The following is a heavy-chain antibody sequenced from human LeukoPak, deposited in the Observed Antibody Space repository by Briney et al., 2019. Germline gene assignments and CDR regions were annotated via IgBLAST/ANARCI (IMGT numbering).Heavy chain of an antibody. Sequence: GGSLRLSCAASGFTFTRYTMHWVRQAPGKGLEWVAVVLYDGSNKYYADSVKGRFTLSRDNSKDTLSLQMNTLRADDTAVYYCVRDNYGGILDFWGQGTLVTVSS. CDR2: VLYDGSNK. CDR3: VRDNYGGILDF. J-gene: IGHJ4*02. D-gene: IGHD2-21*01. V-gene: IGHV3-30*04. CDR1: GFTFTRYT.